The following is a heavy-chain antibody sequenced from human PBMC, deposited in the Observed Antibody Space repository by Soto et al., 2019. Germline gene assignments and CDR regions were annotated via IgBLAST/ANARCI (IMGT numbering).Heavy chain of an antibody. V-gene: IGHV1-69*02. Sequence: QVQLVQSGAEVKKPGSSVKVSCKDSGGTFSTYSMFWVRQAPGQGLEWMGRIIPMLGVRHYAQRFQDRVTIIADKSTATVHRELSSLRSEDTALYYCTIGSWSGEVFDIWGQGTMVTVSS. CDR1: GGTFSTYS. D-gene: IGHD2-21*01. CDR3: TIGSWSGEVFDI. CDR2: IIPMLGVR. J-gene: IGHJ3*02.